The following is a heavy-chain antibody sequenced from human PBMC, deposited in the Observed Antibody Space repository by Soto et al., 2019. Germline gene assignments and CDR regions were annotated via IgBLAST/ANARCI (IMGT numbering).Heavy chain of an antibody. Sequence: QVQLVESGGGVVQPGRSLRLSCAASGFTFSSYGMHWVRQAPGKGLEWVAVISYDGSNKYYADSVKGRFTISRDNSKNTLYLQMNSLRAEDTAVYYCAKDSCGGDCYPYSFDYWGQGTLVTVSS. V-gene: IGHV3-30*18. CDR1: GFTFSSYG. D-gene: IGHD2-21*02. J-gene: IGHJ4*02. CDR2: ISYDGSNK. CDR3: AKDSCGGDCYPYSFDY.